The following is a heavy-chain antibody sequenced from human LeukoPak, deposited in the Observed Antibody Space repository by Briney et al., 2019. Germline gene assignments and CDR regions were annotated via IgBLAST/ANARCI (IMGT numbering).Heavy chain of an antibody. J-gene: IGHJ6*03. CDR1: GYTFTGYY. D-gene: IGHD2-2*01. CDR2: INPNSGGT. V-gene: IGHV1-2*02. CDR3: ARGCSSTSCYGGGDYYYMDI. Sequence: ASVKVSCKASGYTFTGYYMHWVRQAPGQGLEWMGWINPNSGGTNYAQEFQGRVTMTRDTSISTAYMELSRLRSDDTAVYYCARGCSSTSCYGGGDYYYMDIWGKGTTVTVSS.